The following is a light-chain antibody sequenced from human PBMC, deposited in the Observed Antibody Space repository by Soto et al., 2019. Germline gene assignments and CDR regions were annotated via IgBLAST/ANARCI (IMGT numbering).Light chain of an antibody. J-gene: IGLJ1*01. CDR2: QVT. CDR3: SSYTGSTNSV. Sequence: QSVLTQPASVSGSPGQSITISCTGTSSDVGIYNYVSWYQQHPGKAPKLMIYQVTNRPSGVSNRFSGSKSGNTASLTISGLQAEDEADYYCSSYTGSTNSVFGTGTKVTVL. CDR1: SSDVGIYNY. V-gene: IGLV2-14*01.